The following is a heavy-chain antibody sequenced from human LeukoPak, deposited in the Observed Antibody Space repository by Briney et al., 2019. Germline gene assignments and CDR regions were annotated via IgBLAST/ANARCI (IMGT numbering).Heavy chain of an antibody. CDR1: GFTFSTCA. D-gene: IGHD4-17*01. CDR3: AKSPPPSDRGDFSYHFDF. Sequence: GGSLRLSCAASGFTFSTCAMSWVRQAPGKGLEWVAGIASSLGATYYADSVKGRFRISRDNSKSTLNLQMNRLRTEDTAIYYCAKSPPPSDRGDFSYHFDFWGQGTLVTASS. CDR2: IASSLGAT. V-gene: IGHV3-23*01. J-gene: IGHJ4*02.